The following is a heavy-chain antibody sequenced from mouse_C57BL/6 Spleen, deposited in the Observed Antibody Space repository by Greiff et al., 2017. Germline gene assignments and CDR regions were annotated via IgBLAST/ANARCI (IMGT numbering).Heavy chain of an antibody. CDR1: GIDFSRYW. Sequence: EVKLVESGGGLVQPGGSLKLSCAASGIDFSRYWMSWVRRAPGKGLEWIGEINPDSSTINYAPSLKDKFIISRDNAKNTLYLQMSKVRSEDTALYYCARQGLMVTTLRWYFDVWGTGTTVTVSS. CDR3: ARQGLMVTTLRWYFDV. J-gene: IGHJ1*03. D-gene: IGHD2-2*01. V-gene: IGHV4-1*01. CDR2: INPDSSTI.